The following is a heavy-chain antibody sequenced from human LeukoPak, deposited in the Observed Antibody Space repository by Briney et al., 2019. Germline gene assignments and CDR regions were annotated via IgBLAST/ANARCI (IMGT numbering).Heavy chain of an antibody. CDR2: INHSGST. V-gene: IGHV4-34*01. CDR1: GGSFSGYY. J-gene: IGHJ2*01. CDR3: ARVPKYFDL. Sequence: PSETLSLTCAVCGGSFSGYYWSWIRQPPGKGLEWIGEINHSGSTNYNPSLKSRVTISVDTSKNQFSLKLSSVTAADTAVYYCARVPKYFDLWGRGTLVTVSS.